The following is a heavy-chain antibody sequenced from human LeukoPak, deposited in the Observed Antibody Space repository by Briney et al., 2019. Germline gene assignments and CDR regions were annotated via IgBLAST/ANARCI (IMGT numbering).Heavy chain of an antibody. D-gene: IGHD2-2*01. V-gene: IGHV3-30*18. Sequence: VRSLRLSCAASGFTFSSYGMHWVRQAPGKGLEWVAVISYDGSNKYYADSVKGRFTISRDNSKNTPYLQMNSLRAEDTAVYYCAKDQLPRGSLDYWGQGTLVTVS. CDR1: GFTFSSYG. CDR2: ISYDGSNK. CDR3: AKDQLPRGSLDY. J-gene: IGHJ4*02.